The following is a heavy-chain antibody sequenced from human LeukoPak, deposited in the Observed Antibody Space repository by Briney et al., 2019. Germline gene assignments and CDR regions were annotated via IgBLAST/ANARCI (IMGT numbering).Heavy chain of an antibody. Sequence: SETLSLTCIVSGGSISNYYWSWIRPSPGKGLEWIGYVHNSENSNYSPSLKSRITFSLDTSQNRFSLRLSSVTAADSAVYYCARGVVYNYGYPYFDYWGLGTLVTVSS. CDR1: GGSISNYY. V-gene: IGHV4-59*01. J-gene: IGHJ4*02. CDR2: VHNSENS. CDR3: ARGVVYNYGYPYFDY. D-gene: IGHD5-18*01.